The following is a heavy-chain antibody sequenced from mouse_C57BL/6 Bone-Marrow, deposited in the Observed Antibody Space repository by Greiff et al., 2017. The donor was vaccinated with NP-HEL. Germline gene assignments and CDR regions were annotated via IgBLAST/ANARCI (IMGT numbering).Heavy chain of an antibody. CDR1: GYSFTGYY. CDR3: ARGGYGNYSWFAY. D-gene: IGHD2-1*01. Sequence: EVKLQESGPELVKPGASVKISCKASGYSFTGYYMNWVKQSPEKSLEWIGEINPSTGGTTYNQKFKAKATLTVDKSSSTAYMQLKSLTSEDSAVYYCARGGYGNYSWFAYWGQGTLVTVSA. CDR2: INPSTGGT. V-gene: IGHV1-42*01. J-gene: IGHJ3*01.